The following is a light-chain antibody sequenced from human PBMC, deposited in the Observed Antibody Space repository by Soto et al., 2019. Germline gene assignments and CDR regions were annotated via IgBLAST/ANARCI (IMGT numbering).Light chain of an antibody. CDR1: QSVSSY. V-gene: IGKV3-11*01. CDR2: DAS. Sequence: EIVLTQSPATLSLSPGERATLSCRASQSVSSYLAWSQQKPGQAPRLLIYDASNRATGIPARFSGSGSGTDFTLTISSLEPEDFAVYYCQQHSNWPPLFTFGPGTKVDSK. CDR3: QQHSNWPPLFT. J-gene: IGKJ3*01.